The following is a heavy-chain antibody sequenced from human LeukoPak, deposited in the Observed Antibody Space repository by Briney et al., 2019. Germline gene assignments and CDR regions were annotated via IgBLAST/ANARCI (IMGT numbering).Heavy chain of an antibody. D-gene: IGHD3-10*01. CDR1: GFTFSSYG. J-gene: IGHJ5*02. CDR3: AKPYYYGSGRESREPPGS. V-gene: IGHV3-30*18. CDR2: ISYDGSNK. Sequence: GGSLRLSCAASGFTFSSYGVHWVRQAPGKGLEWVAVISYDGSNKYYADSVKGRFTISRDNSKNTLYLQMNSLRAEDTAVYYCAKPYYYGSGRESREPPGSWGQGTLVTVSS.